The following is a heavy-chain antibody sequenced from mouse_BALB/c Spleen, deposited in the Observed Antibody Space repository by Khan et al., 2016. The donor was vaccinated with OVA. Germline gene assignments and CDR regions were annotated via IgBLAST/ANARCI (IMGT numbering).Heavy chain of an antibody. CDR3: ARGSSYWYFDV. J-gene: IGHJ1*01. CDR2: IGTGGST. V-gene: IGHV2-9*02. Sequence: QVQLKESGPGLVAPSRSLSITCTVSGFSLTSYGVHWVRQSPGKGLEWLGVIGTGGSTNYNSALMARLSISKDNSKSQVFLKMNSLQTDDSAMYYCARGSSYWYFDVWGAGTTVTVSS. D-gene: IGHD1-1*01. CDR1: GFSLTSYG.